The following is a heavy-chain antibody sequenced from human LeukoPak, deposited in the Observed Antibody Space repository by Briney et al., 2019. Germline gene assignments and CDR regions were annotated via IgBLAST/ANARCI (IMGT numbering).Heavy chain of an antibody. CDR2: IYYSGST. D-gene: IGHD3-16*01. CDR1: GGSISPNY. Sequence: SETLSLTCTVSGGSISPNYWIWIRQPPGKGLEWIGYIYYSGSTNYNPSLKSRATISLDTSKNQFSLKLSSVTEADTALYYCARDRWGAYAFEIWGRGTKVTVSS. J-gene: IGHJ3*02. V-gene: IGHV4-59*01. CDR3: ARDRWGAYAFEI.